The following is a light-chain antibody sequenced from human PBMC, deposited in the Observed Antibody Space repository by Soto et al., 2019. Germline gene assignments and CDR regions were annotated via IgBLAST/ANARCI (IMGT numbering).Light chain of an antibody. V-gene: IGKV3-15*01. CDR2: GAS. J-gene: IGKJ1*01. CDR3: QQYNNWPRT. CDR1: QSVSKD. Sequence: EIVMTQSRPTLAVSPGHRATLSCRASQSVSKDLAWYNQKPGQAPRILIYGASTRATGIPARFSGSGSGTEFTLTISSLQSEDFEVYYCQQYNNWPRTFGQGTKVDIK.